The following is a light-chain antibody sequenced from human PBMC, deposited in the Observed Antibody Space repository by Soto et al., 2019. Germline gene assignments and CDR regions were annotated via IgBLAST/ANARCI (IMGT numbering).Light chain of an antibody. CDR2: SAS. Sequence: IQMTQSPSSVSAFVGDRVTITCRASQDINNYVAWFQQKPGEVPKSLIQSASSLQSGVPSRFSGSGSGTDFSLTVSSLQPEDSATYYCQQYDGHPYTFGQGTKLEIK. CDR3: QQYDGHPYT. V-gene: IGKV1-16*01. CDR1: QDINNY. J-gene: IGKJ2*01.